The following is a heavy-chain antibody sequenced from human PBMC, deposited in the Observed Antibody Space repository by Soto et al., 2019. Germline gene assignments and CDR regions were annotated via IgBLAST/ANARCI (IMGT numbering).Heavy chain of an antibody. Sequence: SETLSLTCAVYGGSFSGYYWNWIRQPPGKGLEWIGYIYSSGSTNYNPSLKSRVTISLDTSKNQFSLKLSSVTAADTAVYYCARSEINYSRFDSWGQGTLVTVSS. CDR1: GGSFSGYY. CDR2: IYSSGST. J-gene: IGHJ4*02. CDR3: ARSEINYSRFDS. D-gene: IGHD2-21*01. V-gene: IGHV4-59*01.